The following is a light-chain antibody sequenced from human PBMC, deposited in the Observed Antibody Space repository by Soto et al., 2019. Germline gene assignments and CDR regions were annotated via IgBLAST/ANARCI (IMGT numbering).Light chain of an antibody. V-gene: IGKV3-20*01. CDR1: QSVSFSY. Sequence: EIVLTQSPGTLSLSPGERATLSCWASQSVSFSYLAWYQQKPGQAPRLVIYGASSRAAGIPNRFSGSGFGTELSLTNRRLELEDYGVYYRHLYFSPPGTYGQGTRREIK. J-gene: IGKJ2*01. CDR3: HLYFSPPGT. CDR2: GAS.